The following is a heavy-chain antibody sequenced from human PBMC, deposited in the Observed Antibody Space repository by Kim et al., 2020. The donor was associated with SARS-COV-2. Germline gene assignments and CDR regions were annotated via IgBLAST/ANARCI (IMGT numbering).Heavy chain of an antibody. V-gene: IGHV1-18*04. CDR3: ARDKWGPKGTAYCSSTSCYPDY. CDR2: ISAYNGNT. CDR1: GYTFTSYG. D-gene: IGHD2-2*01. J-gene: IGHJ4*02. Sequence: ASVKVSCKASGYTFTSYGISWVRQAPGQGLEWMGWISAYNGNTNYAQKLQGRVTMTTDTSTSTAYMELRSLRSDDTAVYYCARDKWGPKGTAYCSSTSCYPDYWGQGTLVTVSS.